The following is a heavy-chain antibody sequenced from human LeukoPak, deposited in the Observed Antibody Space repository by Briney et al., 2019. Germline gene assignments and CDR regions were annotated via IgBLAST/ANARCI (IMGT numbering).Heavy chain of an antibody. CDR1: GFTFSDYY. D-gene: IGHD5-18*01. CDR2: IYYSGST. CDR3: ARENGYRYDY. Sequence: PGGSLRLSCAASGFTFSDYYMSWIRQAPGKGLEWIGSIYYSGSTNYNPSLKSRVTISVDTSKNQFSLKLSSVTAADTALYYCARENGYRYDYWGQGTLVTVSS. V-gene: IGHV4-59*01. J-gene: IGHJ4*02.